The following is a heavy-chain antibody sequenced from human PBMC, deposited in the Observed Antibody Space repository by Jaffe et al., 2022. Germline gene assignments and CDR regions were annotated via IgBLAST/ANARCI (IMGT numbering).Heavy chain of an antibody. Sequence: QVTLRESGPALVKPTQTLTLTCTFSGFSLSTSGMCVSWVRQPPGKALEWLALIDWDDDKYYSTSLKTRLTISKDTSKNQVVLTMTNMDPVDTATYYCARIQGDYYGSGSYFDYWGQGTLVTVSS. CDR1: GFSLSTSGMC. V-gene: IGHV2-70*20. CDR3: ARIQGDYYGSGSYFDY. CDR2: IDWDDDK. J-gene: IGHJ4*02. D-gene: IGHD3-10*01.